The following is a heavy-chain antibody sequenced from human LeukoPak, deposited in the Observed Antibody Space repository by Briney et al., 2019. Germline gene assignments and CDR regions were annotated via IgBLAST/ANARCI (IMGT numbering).Heavy chain of an antibody. J-gene: IGHJ4*02. Sequence: SETLSLTCTVSGGSISSSSYYWGWIRQPPGKGLEWIGTVSYGGSTYYNSSFKSRVTISLDTSKNQFSLKLSSVTTADTAMYYCAKTPDYALLDYWGQGTLVTVSS. V-gene: IGHV4-39*07. D-gene: IGHD4/OR15-4a*01. CDR1: GGSISSSSYY. CDR3: AKTPDYALLDY. CDR2: VSYGGST.